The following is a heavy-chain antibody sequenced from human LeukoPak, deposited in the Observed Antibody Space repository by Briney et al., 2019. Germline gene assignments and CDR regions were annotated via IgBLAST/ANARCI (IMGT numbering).Heavy chain of an antibody. CDR1: GFTFGSYA. V-gene: IGHV3-23*01. CDR2: ISGSGGTT. Sequence: GGSLRLSCTASGFTFGSYAMSWVRQAPGMGLEWVSTISGSGGTTYYADSVKGRFTISRDNSRNTLYLQINSLRAEDTAVYNCAKELIIIVLPTTSRPFDYWGQGTLVTVSS. D-gene: IGHD2-2*01. J-gene: IGHJ4*02. CDR3: AKELIIIVLPTTSRPFDY.